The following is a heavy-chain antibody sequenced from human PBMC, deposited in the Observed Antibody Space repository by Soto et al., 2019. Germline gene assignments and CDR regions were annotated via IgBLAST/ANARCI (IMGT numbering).Heavy chain of an antibody. CDR1: GGSVSSTNYY. CDR2: IYYSGGT. Sequence: SETLSLTCTVSGGSVSSTNYYWSWIRQSPGKGLEWVGYIYYSGGTNYYPSLKSRVTISVDTSKNQFSLKLRSVTAADTAVYYCARERLYNYGYFDHWGQGTLVTVSS. CDR3: ARERLYNYGYFDH. J-gene: IGHJ4*02. D-gene: IGHD5-18*01. V-gene: IGHV4-61*01.